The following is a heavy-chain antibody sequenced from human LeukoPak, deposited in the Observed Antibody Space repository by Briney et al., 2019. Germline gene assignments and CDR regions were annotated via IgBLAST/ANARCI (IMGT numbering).Heavy chain of an antibody. V-gene: IGHV3-48*01. CDR2: ISSSSSTI. Sequence: GGSLRLSCAASGFTFSSYSMSWVRQAPGKGLEWVSYISSSSSTIYYADSVKGRFTISRDNAKNSLYLQMNSLRAEDTAVYYCARTMGGSGSYPFDYWGQGTLVTVSS. J-gene: IGHJ4*02. CDR1: GFTFSSYS. D-gene: IGHD3-10*01. CDR3: ARTMGGSGSYPFDY.